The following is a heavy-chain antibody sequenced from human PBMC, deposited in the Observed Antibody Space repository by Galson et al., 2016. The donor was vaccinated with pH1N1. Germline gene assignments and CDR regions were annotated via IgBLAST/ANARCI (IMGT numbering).Heavy chain of an antibody. CDR3: ARGRVATEFLEAYFDY. D-gene: IGHD5-12*01. CDR2: IYYSGST. CDR1: GGSISSHY. V-gene: IGHV4-59*11. Sequence: ETLSLTCTVSGGSISSHYWSWIRRPPGKGLEWIGYIYYSGSTNYNPSLKSRVTISVDTSKNQFSLKLSSVTAADTAVYYCARGRVATEFLEAYFDYWGQGTLVTVSS. J-gene: IGHJ4*02.